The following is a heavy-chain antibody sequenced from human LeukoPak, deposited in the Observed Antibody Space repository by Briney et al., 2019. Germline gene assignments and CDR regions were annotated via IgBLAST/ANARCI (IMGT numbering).Heavy chain of an antibody. D-gene: IGHD3-16*01. CDR1: GFTFSSYA. CDR2: ISSNGGST. J-gene: IGHJ3*02. Sequence: GGSLRLSCAASGFTFSSYAMHWVRQAPGKGLEYVSAISSNGGSTYYANSAKGRFTISRDNSKNTLYLQMGSLRAEDMAVYYCARPRAGGITSVWGAFDIWGQGTMVTVSS. V-gene: IGHV3-64*01. CDR3: ARPRAGGITSVWGAFDI.